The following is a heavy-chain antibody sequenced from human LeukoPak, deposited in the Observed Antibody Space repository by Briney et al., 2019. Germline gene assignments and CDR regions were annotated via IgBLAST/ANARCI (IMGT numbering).Heavy chain of an antibody. CDR3: ARAIGYYDSSGYHRDPRYFDL. J-gene: IGHJ2*01. D-gene: IGHD3-22*01. CDR2: ISSSSSYI. Sequence: GGSLRLSCAASGFTFSSYSMNWVRQAPGKGLEWVSSISSSSSYIYYADSVKGRFTISRDNAKNSLYLQMNSLRAEDTAVYYCARAIGYYDSSGYHRDPRYFDLWGRGTLVTVSS. V-gene: IGHV3-21*01. CDR1: GFTFSSYS.